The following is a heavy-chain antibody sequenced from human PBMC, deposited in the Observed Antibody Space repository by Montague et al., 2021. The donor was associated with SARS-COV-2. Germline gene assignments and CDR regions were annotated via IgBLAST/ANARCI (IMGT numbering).Heavy chain of an antibody. CDR3: ARMDILTGYYAYGMDV. CDR2: XDWDDDK. D-gene: IGHD3-9*01. Sequence: PALVKPTQTLTLTCTFSGFSLSTSGMCVSWIRQPPGKALEWLALXDWDDDKYYSTSLKTRPTISKDTSENQVVLTMTNMDPVDTATYYCARMDILTGYYAYGMDVWGQGTTVTVSS. CDR1: GFSLSTSGMC. V-gene: IGHV2-70*01. J-gene: IGHJ6*02.